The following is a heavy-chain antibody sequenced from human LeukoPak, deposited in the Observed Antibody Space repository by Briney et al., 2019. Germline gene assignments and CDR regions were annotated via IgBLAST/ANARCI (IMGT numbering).Heavy chain of an antibody. CDR1: GVSISSSY. J-gene: IGHJ3*02. V-gene: IGHV4-59*01. D-gene: IGHD6-19*01. CDR2: IFYTGSN. Sequence: PSETLSLTCSVSGVSISSSYWSWIRQAPAKGPEWIGYIFYTGSNDYSPSLKSRVTISVDTSKNQFSLRVNSVTAADTAVYYCARAIYSRAWYASDIWGQGTVVTVSA. CDR3: ARAIYSRAWYASDI.